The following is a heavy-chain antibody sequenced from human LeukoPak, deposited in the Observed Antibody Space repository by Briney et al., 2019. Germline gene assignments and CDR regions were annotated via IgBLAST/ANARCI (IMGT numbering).Heavy chain of an antibody. CDR2: IYWNDDK. J-gene: IGHJ3*02. D-gene: IGHD5-24*01. CDR1: GFSLTTTGVG. CDR3: ARRREMATLVYAFDI. Sequence: ESGPTLVKPTQTLTLTCTFSGFSLTTTGVGVGWIRQPPGKALEWLALIYWNDDKRYSPSLKSRLTITKDTSKNQVVLTMTNMDPVDTATYYCARRREMATLVYAFDIWGQGTMVTVSS. V-gene: IGHV2-5*01.